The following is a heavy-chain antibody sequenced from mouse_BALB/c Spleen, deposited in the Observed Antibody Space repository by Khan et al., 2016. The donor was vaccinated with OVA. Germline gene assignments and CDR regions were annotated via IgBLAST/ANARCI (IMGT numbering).Heavy chain of an antibody. CDR3: ARRNYFGYTFAY. Sequence: QVQLKESGAELARPGASVKLSYKASGYTFTDYYINWVKQRTGQGLEWIGEISPGSGDTYYNEKFKGKATLTADKPSTTAYMQLSSLTSEASAAYFCARRNYFGYTFAYWGQGTLVTVSA. CDR2: ISPGSGDT. V-gene: IGHV1-77*01. J-gene: IGHJ3*01. CDR1: GYTFTDYY. D-gene: IGHD1-2*01.